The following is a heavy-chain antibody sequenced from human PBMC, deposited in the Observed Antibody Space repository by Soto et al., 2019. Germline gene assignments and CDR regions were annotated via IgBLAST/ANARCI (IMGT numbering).Heavy chain of an antibody. V-gene: IGHV3-23*01. J-gene: IGHJ6*02. CDR1: GFTFSSYA. Sequence: PGGSLRLSCAASGFTFSSYAMSWVRQAPGKGLEWVSAISGSGGSTYYADSVKGRFTISRDNSKNTLYLQMNSLRAEDTAVYYCANDRNSKQLYYYYYGMDVWGQGTTVTVSS. CDR3: ANDRNSKQLYYYYYGMDV. CDR2: ISGSGGST. D-gene: IGHD6-6*01.